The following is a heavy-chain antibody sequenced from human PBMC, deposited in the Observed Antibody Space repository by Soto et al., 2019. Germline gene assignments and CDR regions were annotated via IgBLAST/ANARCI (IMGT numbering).Heavy chain of an antibody. D-gene: IGHD2-21*01. CDR1: GFTFSSYG. Sequence: GGSLRLSCAASGFTFSSYGMHWVRQAPGKGLEWVAVLWSYWSTGTNEYYADSVKGRFTISRDNSKNMLYLQMNSLRGEDTAVYYCARVGGSYSFDHWGPGTLVTVST. CDR2: LWSYWSTGTNE. CDR3: ARVGGSYSFDH. J-gene: IGHJ4*02. V-gene: IGHV3-33*01.